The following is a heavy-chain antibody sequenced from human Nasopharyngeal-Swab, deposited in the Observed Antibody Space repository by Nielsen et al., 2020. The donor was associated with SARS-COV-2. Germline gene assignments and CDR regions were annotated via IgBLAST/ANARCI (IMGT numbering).Heavy chain of an antibody. CDR3: ARDGAPVGYCSGGSCYSRPLDY. CDR1: GYTFTSYY. D-gene: IGHD2-15*01. CDR2: INPNSGGT. Sequence: ASVKVSCKASGYTFTSYYMHWVRQAPGQGLEWMGWINPNSGGTNYAQKFQGWVTMTRDTSISTAYMELSRLRSDDTAVYYCARDGAPVGYCSGGSCYSRPLDYWGQGTLVTVSS. V-gene: IGHV1-2*04. J-gene: IGHJ4*02.